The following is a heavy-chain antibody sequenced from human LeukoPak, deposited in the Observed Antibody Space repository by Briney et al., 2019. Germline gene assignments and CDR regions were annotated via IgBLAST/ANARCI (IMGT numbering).Heavy chain of an antibody. Sequence: PSETLSLTCTVSGGSISSSSYYWGWIRQPPGKGLEWIGSIYYSGSTYYNPSLKSRVTISVDTSENQFSLKLSSVTAADTAVYYCALPDYYYDSSGINDAFDIWGQGTMVTVSS. J-gene: IGHJ3*02. CDR2: IYYSGST. CDR3: ALPDYYYDSSGINDAFDI. CDR1: GGSISSSSYY. D-gene: IGHD3-22*01. V-gene: IGHV4-39*01.